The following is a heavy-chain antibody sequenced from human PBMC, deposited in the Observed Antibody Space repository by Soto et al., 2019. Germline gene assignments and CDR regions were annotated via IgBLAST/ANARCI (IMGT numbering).Heavy chain of an antibody. V-gene: IGHV4-30-4*01. Sequence: SETLSLTCTVSGGSISSGDYYWSWIRQPPGKGLEWIGYIYYSGSTYYNPSLKSRVTISVDTSKNQFSLKLSSVTAADTAVYYCARGFEVPAAMGPFYYFDYWGQGTLVTVSS. CDR1: GGSISSGDYY. J-gene: IGHJ4*02. CDR3: ARGFEVPAAMGPFYYFDY. CDR2: IYYSGST. D-gene: IGHD2-2*01.